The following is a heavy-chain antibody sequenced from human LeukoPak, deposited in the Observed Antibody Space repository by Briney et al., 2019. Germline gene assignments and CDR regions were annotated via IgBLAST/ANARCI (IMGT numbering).Heavy chain of an antibody. CDR3: ARRAETPNGVCCLFDY. J-gene: IGHJ4*02. Sequence: GESLKISCQGSGYSFTNCWIGCVRQMPGKGLEWMGVIYPGDSDIRYSPSFQGQVTISADKSISTAYVQWSSLKASDTAMYYCARRAETPNGVCCLFDYWGQGTLVTVSS. CDR1: GYSFTNCW. V-gene: IGHV5-51*01. CDR2: IYPGDSDI. D-gene: IGHD2-8*01.